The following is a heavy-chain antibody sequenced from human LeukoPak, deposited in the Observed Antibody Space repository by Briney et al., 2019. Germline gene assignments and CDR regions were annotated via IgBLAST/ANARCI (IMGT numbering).Heavy chain of an antibody. J-gene: IGHJ5*02. Sequence: SVKVSCKASRGTFSSYTISWVRQAPGQGLEWMGRIIPILGIANYAQKFQGRVTITADKSTSTAYMELSSLRSEDTAVYYCARVRVYSSGWYGVSWFDPWGQGTLVTVSS. CDR1: RGTFSSYT. CDR3: ARVRVYSSGWYGVSWFDP. CDR2: IIPILGIA. V-gene: IGHV1-69*02. D-gene: IGHD6-19*01.